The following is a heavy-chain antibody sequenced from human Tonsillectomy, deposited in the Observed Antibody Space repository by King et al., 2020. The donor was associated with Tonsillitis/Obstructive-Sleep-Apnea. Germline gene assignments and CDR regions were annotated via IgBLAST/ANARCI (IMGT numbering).Heavy chain of an antibody. CDR3: AKHTCLDYGSNPGRAFDI. D-gene: IGHD4-23*01. J-gene: IGHJ3*02. CDR2: ISWDGGST. CDR1: GFTFDDYT. V-gene: IGHV3-43*01. Sequence: VQLVESGGVVVQPGGSLRLSCAASGFTFDDYTMHWVRQAPGKGLEWVSLISWDGGSTYFADSVKGRFTISRDNSKNSLYLQMNSLRTDDTAVYYCAKHTCLDYGSNPGRAFDIWGQGTMVTVSS.